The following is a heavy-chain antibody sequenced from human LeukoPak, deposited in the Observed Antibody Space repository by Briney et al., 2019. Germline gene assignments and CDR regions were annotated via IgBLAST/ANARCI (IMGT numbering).Heavy chain of an antibody. CDR1: GGSISSSSYY. V-gene: IGHV4-39*01. D-gene: IGHD3-10*01. J-gene: IGHJ4*02. CDR2: IYYSGST. CDR3: ARLENYYGSGRSIDY. Sequence: SETLSLTCTVSGGSISSSSYYWGWIRPPPGKGLEWVGSIYYSGSTYYNPSLKSRVTISVDTSKNPFSLKLSSVTAADTAVYYCARLENYYGSGRSIDYWGQGTLVTVSS.